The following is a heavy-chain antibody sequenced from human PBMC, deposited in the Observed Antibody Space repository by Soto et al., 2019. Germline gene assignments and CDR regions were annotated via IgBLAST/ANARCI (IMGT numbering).Heavy chain of an antibody. CDR3: ARASYYDSSGQWA. Sequence: PSETLSLTCTVSGGSISSYYWSWIRQPPGKGLEWIGYIYYSGSTNYNPSLKSRVTISVDTSKNQFSLKLSSVTVADTAVYYCARASYYDSSGQWAWGQGTLVTVSS. CDR2: IYYSGST. V-gene: IGHV4-59*01. J-gene: IGHJ5*02. D-gene: IGHD3-22*01. CDR1: GGSISSYY.